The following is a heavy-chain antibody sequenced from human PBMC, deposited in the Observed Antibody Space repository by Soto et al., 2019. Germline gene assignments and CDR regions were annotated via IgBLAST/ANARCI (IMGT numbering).Heavy chain of an antibody. Sequence: QVQLVQSGAEVKKPGSSVKVSCKASRDSFNNYAVTWVRHAPGQGLEWMGGLIPILGTANYAQKFQGRVTITADESTSTAYMELNSLRSEDTAVYYCATSYGTSWYGDYWGQGTLVTVSS. D-gene: IGHD6-13*01. J-gene: IGHJ4*02. CDR3: ATSYGTSWYGDY. CDR2: LIPILGTA. CDR1: RDSFNNYA. V-gene: IGHV1-69*01.